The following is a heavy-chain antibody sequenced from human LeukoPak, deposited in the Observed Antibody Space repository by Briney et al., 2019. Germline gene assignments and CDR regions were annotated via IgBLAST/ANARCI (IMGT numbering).Heavy chain of an antibody. D-gene: IGHD1-14*01. CDR3: VKDNPLDY. CDR2: IRYDGNNK. J-gene: IGHJ4*02. V-gene: IGHV3-30*02. CDR1: GFTFSSYW. Sequence: PGGSLRLSCAASGFTFSSYWTSWVRQAPGKGLEWVAFIRYDGNNKLYADSMKGRFTISRDNSKNTLYLHINSLRAEDTAVYYCVKDNPLDYWGQGTLVIVSS.